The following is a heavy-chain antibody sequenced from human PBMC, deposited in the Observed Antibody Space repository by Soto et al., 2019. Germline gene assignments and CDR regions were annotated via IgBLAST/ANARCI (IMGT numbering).Heavy chain of an antibody. CDR2: IYYSGNT. Sequence: QVQLQESGPGLVKSSQTLSLTCTVSGGSISRGGYYWTWIRQFPGKGLEWLAHIYYSGNTYYNPSLNSRLSMSQDTSTNQVSLSLTSVTAADTAVYFCARGAADYGNAFDIWGQGTLVTVSS. J-gene: IGHJ3*02. D-gene: IGHD4-17*01. CDR3: ARGAADYGNAFDI. V-gene: IGHV4-31*03. CDR1: GGSISRGGYY.